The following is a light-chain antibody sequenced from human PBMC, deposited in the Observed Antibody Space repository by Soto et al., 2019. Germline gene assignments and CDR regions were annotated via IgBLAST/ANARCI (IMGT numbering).Light chain of an antibody. V-gene: IGLV2-8*01. CDR1: SSDVGAYNY. Sequence: QSALTQPPSASGSPGQSVTISCTGTSSDVGAYNYVSWYQQHAGKAPKLVIYEVTKRPSGVPDRFSGSKSANTASLTISGLQAEDEADYYCSSYTSRSTPLYMVFGGGTKLTVL. CDR2: EVT. CDR3: SSYTSRSTPLYMV. J-gene: IGLJ2*01.